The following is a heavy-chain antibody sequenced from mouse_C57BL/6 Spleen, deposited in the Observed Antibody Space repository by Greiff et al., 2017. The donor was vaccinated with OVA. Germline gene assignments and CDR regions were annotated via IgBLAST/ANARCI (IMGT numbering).Heavy chain of an antibody. J-gene: IGHJ2*01. CDR3: AREKVDGYYDY. CDR2: IYPRSGNT. D-gene: IGHD2-3*01. V-gene: IGHV1-81*01. CDR1: GYTFTSYG. Sequence: QVRLQQSGAELARPGASVKLSCKASGYTFTSYGISWVKQRTGQGLEWIGEIYPRSGNTYYYEKFKGKATLTAAKSSSAAYMELRSLTSVDPAVYFCAREKVDGYYDYWGQGTTLPVSS.